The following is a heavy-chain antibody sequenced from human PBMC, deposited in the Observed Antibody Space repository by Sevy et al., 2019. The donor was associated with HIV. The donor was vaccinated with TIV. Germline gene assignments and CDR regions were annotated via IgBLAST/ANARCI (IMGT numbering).Heavy chain of an antibody. V-gene: IGHV4-30-4*01. J-gene: IGHJ4*02. CDR3: ASLAYGSGSRNDY. D-gene: IGHD3-10*01. Sequence: PETLSLTCTVSGGSISSGDYYCSWIRQPPGKGLEWIGYIYYSGSTYYNPSLKSRVTISVDTSKNQFSLKLSSVAAADMAVYYCASLAYGSGSRNDYWGQGTLVSVSS. CDR1: GGSISSGDYY. CDR2: IYYSGST.